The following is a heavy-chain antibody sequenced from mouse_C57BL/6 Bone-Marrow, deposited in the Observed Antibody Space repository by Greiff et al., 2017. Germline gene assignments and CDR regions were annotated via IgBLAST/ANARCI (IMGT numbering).Heavy chain of an antibody. J-gene: IGHJ4*01. D-gene: IGHD2-1*01. Sequence: VQLQQSGPGLVQPSQSLSITCTVSGFSLTSYGVHWVRQSPGKGLEWLGVIWRGGSTAYNAAFMSRLSITKDNSKSQVFFKMNSLQADDTAIYYCAKGDPVYDGKGDYAMDYWGQGTSVTVSS. CDR1: GFSLTSYG. CDR3: AKGDPVYDGKGDYAMDY. CDR2: IWRGGST. V-gene: IGHV2-5*01.